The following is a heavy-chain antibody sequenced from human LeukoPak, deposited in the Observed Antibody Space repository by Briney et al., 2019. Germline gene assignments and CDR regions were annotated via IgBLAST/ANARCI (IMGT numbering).Heavy chain of an antibody. CDR3: AKDDRLYSTGWFDY. D-gene: IGHD6-19*01. J-gene: IGHJ4*02. CDR2: ISYDGSNE. CDR1: GFTLSTYG. V-gene: IGHV3-30*18. Sequence: PGRSLRLSCAASGFTLSTYGMHWVRQAPGKGLEWVAVISYDGSNEYYADSVKGRFTVSRDNSRNTLSLEMNSLRAEDTAVYFCAKDDRLYSTGWFDYWGQGTLVTVSS.